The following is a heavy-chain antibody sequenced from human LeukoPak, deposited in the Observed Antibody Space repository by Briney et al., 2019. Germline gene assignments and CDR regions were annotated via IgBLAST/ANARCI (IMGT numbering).Heavy chain of an antibody. J-gene: IGHJ4*02. CDR2: IYYSGST. CDR1: GGSISSSSYY. CDR3: ARQKGRVYHDSSGLLDFNGHFDY. D-gene: IGHD3-22*01. Sequence: SETLSLTCTVSGGSISSSSYYWGWIRQPPGKGLEWIGSIYYSGSTYYNPSLKSRATISVDTSKNQFSLKLSSVTAADTAVYYCARQKGRVYHDSSGLLDFNGHFDYWGQGTLVTVSS. V-gene: IGHV4-39*01.